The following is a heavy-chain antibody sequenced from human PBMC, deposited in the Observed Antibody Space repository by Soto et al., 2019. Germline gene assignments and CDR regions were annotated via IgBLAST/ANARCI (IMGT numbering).Heavy chain of an antibody. D-gene: IGHD3-9*01. Sequence: QVQLVESGGGLVKPGGSLRLSCAASGFTFSDYYMSWIRQAPGKGLEWVSYISSTDSYTNYADSVKGRFTISRDNARNSLYMHMISLRVEDTAVYYCARDADILTVSDAFDVWGQGTMVSVSS. J-gene: IGHJ3*01. CDR2: ISSTDSYT. CDR1: GFTFSDYY. V-gene: IGHV3-11*05. CDR3: ARDADILTVSDAFDV.